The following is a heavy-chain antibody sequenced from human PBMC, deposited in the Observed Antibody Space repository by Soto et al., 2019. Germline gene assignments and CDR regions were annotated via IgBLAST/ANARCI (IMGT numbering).Heavy chain of an antibody. J-gene: IGHJ5*02. Sequence: QLQLQESGSGLVKPSQTLSLTCAVSGGSISSGGYSWSWIRQPPGKGLEWIGDIYHSGSTYYNPSLKSRVTISVDRSKNQFSLKLSSVTAADSAVYYCAGVRGPYCGGECYPPTPNWFDPWGQGTLVTVSS. V-gene: IGHV4-30-2*01. CDR3: AGVRGPYCGGECYPPTPNWFDP. D-gene: IGHD2-21*01. CDR1: GGSISSGGYS. CDR2: IYHSGST.